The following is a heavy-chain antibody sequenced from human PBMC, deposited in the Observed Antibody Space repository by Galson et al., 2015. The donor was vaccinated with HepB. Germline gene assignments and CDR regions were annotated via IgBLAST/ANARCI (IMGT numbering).Heavy chain of an antibody. J-gene: IGHJ4*02. Sequence: SLRLSCAASGFTFSSYGMHWVRQAPGKGLEWVGVISYDGSNKYYADSVKGRFTISRDNSKNTLYLQMNSLRAEDTAVYYCAKSTGGAYCGGDCSPYYFDYWGQGTLVTVSS. CDR3: AKSTGGAYCGGDCSPYYFDY. CDR2: ISYDGSNK. V-gene: IGHV3-30*18. CDR1: GFTFSSYG. D-gene: IGHD2-21*02.